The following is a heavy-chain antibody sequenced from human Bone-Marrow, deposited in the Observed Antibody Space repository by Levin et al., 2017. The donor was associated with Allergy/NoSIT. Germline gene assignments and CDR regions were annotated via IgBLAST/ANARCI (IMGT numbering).Heavy chain of an antibody. CDR1: GSTFTDYY. Sequence: ASVKVSCKVSGSTFTDYYIHWIQQAPGKGLEWMGLVDPEDGQTVYAEEFQGRVTITADTYTDTAYLDLSSLRSEDTAVYYCATGIIAVSGSGGGDYWGQGTLVTVSS. V-gene: IGHV1-69-2*01. CDR2: VDPEDGQT. D-gene: IGHD6-19*01. CDR3: ATGIIAVSGSGGGDY. J-gene: IGHJ4*02.